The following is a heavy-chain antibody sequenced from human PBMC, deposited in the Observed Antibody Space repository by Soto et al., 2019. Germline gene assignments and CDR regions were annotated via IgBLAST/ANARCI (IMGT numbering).Heavy chain of an antibody. Sequence: GGSLRLSCAASGFTFSNYAMSWVRQAPGKGLEWVSAISSSGDSPYYADSVKGRFTVSRDNSKNTLYLQMNSLRAEDTAVYYCAKDSMVRGVISFYFDYWGQGTLVTSPQ. D-gene: IGHD3-10*01. V-gene: IGHV3-23*01. CDR3: AKDSMVRGVISFYFDY. J-gene: IGHJ4*02. CDR1: GFTFSNYA. CDR2: ISSSGDSP.